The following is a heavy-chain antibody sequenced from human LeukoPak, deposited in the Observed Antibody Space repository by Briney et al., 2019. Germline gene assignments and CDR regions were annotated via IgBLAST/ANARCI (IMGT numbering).Heavy chain of an antibody. V-gene: IGHV3-7*01. CDR3: ARDSNVWGSSFDY. CDR2: IKQDGSEE. J-gene: IGHJ4*02. CDR1: GFTFSTYW. D-gene: IGHD3-16*01. Sequence: GGSLRLSCAASGFTFSTYWMSWVRQAPGKGLEWVANIKQDGSEEYYVDSVKGRFTISRDSARSSLYLQMNSLRAEDTAVYYCARDSNVWGSSFDYWGQGTLVTVSS.